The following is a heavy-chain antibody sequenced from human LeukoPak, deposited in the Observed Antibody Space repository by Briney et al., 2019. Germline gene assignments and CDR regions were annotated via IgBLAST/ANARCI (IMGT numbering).Heavy chain of an antibody. CDR2: INPNSGGT. Sequence: ASVKVSCKASGYTFTGYYMHWVRQAPGQGLEWMGWINPNSGGTNYAQKFQGRVTMTRDTSISTAYMELSRLRFDDTAVYYCARGDYDSSGYAFDIWGQGTMVTVSS. V-gene: IGHV1-2*02. D-gene: IGHD3-22*01. J-gene: IGHJ3*02. CDR1: GYTFTGYY. CDR3: ARGDYDSSGYAFDI.